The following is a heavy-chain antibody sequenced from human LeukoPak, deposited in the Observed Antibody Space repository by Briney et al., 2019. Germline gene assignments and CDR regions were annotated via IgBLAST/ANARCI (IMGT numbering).Heavy chain of an antibody. J-gene: IGHJ4*02. CDR1: GYTFTSYY. V-gene: IGHV1-46*01. Sequence: VKVXCRXSGYTFTSYYMHWVRQAPGQGLEWMGIINPSGGSTSYAQKLQGRVTMTTDTSTSTAYMELRSLRSDDTAVYYCARSRTYYYDSSGYYLGFPYDYWGQGTLVTVSS. CDR3: ARSRTYYYDSSGYYLGFPYDY. D-gene: IGHD3-22*01. CDR2: INPSGGST.